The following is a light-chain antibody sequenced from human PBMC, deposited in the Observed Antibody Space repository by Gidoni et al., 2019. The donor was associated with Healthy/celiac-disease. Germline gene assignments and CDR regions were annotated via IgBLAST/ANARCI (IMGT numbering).Light chain of an antibody. CDR2: DAS. CDR1: QSVSSY. Sequence: IALTQSPATLSLSPGERATLSCRASQSVSSYLAWYQQKPGQAPRLLIYDASNRATGIPARFSGSGSGTDFTLTISSLEPEDFAVYYCQQRSNWPSLTFXGXTKVXIK. CDR3: QQRSNWPSLT. J-gene: IGKJ4*01. V-gene: IGKV3-11*01.